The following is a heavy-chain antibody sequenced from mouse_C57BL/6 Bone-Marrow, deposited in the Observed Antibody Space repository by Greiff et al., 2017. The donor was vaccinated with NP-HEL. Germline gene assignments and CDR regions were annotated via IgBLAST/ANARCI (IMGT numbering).Heavy chain of an antibody. V-gene: IGHV14-4*01. CDR3: ALALHLFAY. CDR2: IDPENGDT. Sequence: EVQLQQSGAELVRPGASVKLSCTASGFNITDDYMHWVKQRPEQGLEWIGWIDPENGDTEYASKFQGKATITADTSSNTAYLQLSSLTSEDTAAYFCALALHLFAYWGQGTLVTVSA. CDR1: GFNITDDY. J-gene: IGHJ3*01.